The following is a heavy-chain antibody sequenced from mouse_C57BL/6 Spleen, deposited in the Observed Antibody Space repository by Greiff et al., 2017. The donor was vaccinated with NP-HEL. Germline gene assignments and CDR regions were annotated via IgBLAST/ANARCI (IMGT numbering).Heavy chain of an antibody. V-gene: IGHV5-17*01. Sequence: EVQLMESGGGLVKPGASLKLSCAASGFTFSDYGMHWVRQAPEKGLEWVAYISSGSSTIYYADTVKGRFTISRDNAKNTLFLQMTRLRSEDTAMYYCARQDYGRGFAYWGQGTLVTVSA. CDR1: GFTFSDYG. J-gene: IGHJ3*01. CDR3: ARQDYGRGFAY. D-gene: IGHD1-1*01. CDR2: ISSGSSTI.